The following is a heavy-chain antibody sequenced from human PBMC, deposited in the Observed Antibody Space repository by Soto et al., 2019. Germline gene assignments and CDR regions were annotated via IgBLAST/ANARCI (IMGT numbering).Heavy chain of an antibody. Sequence: QVQVVQSGAEVNNPGASVKVSCKASGYTFRAYRMNWVRQAPGQRLEWMGWINGVNGNTEYSQSFQGRVTITRDTSASIDYMELSSLRPGDTAVYYCARGSRAGLDYWGQGTLVSVSS. D-gene: IGHD3-10*01. CDR3: ARGSRAGLDY. V-gene: IGHV1-3*01. J-gene: IGHJ4*02. CDR1: GYTFRAYR. CDR2: INGVNGNT.